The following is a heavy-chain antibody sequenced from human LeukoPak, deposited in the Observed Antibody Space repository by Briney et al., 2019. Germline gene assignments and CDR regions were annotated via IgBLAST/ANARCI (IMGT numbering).Heavy chain of an antibody. CDR1: GFTFSDYY. D-gene: IGHD5-18*01. CDR2: ISSSGSTL. J-gene: IGHJ4*02. CDR3: ARDYSYGFGYFDY. Sequence: GGSLRLSCAASGFTFSDYYMSWIRQAPGKGLEWVSYISSSGSTLYYADSVKGRFTISRDNSKNTLYLQMNSLRAEDTAVYYCARDYSYGFGYFDYWGQGTLVTVSS. V-gene: IGHV3-11*04.